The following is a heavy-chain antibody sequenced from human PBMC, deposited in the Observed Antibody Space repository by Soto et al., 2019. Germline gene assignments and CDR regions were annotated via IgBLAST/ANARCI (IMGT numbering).Heavy chain of an antibody. V-gene: IGHV4-34*01. CDR2: INHSGST. D-gene: IGHD2-8*01. CDR1: GGSFSGYY. J-gene: IGHJ3*02. CDR3: ARVSPSQDIVLMVYATSYDAFDI. Sequence: PSETLSLTCAVYGGSFSGYYWSWIRQPPGKGLEWIGEINHSGSTNYNPSLKSRVTISVDTSKNQFSLKLSSVTAADTAVYYCARVSPSQDIVLMVYATSYDAFDIWGQGTMVTVSS.